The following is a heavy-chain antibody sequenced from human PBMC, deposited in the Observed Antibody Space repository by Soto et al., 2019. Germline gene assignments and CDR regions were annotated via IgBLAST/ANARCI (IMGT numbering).Heavy chain of an antibody. Sequence: EVQLLESGGGLVQPGGSLRLSCAASGFTFSSYAMSWVRQAPGKGLEWVSGISGSGGSTYYVDSVKGRFTISRDSSKNTVYMQMNSLRDVDTAIYYCAKDGDFWSGYYKHRGFDYWGRGTLLTVSS. CDR1: GFTFSSYA. J-gene: IGHJ4*02. CDR3: AKDGDFWSGYYKHRGFDY. CDR2: ISGSGGST. V-gene: IGHV3-23*01. D-gene: IGHD3-3*01.